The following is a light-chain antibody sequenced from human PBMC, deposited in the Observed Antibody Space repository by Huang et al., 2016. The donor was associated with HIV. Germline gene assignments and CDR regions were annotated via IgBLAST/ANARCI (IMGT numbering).Light chain of an antibody. CDR3: PQDYNYPRT. V-gene: IGKV1-6*01. CDR1: QGIGND. CDR2: AAS. J-gene: IGKJ1*01. Sequence: AIQMTQSPSSLSASVGDRVTVTCRASQGIGNDLVWYQQKPGKAPKLLIYAASSLQSGVPSRFSGSGSGTDFTLTISSLQPEDFATYYCPQDYNYPRTFGQGTKVEIK.